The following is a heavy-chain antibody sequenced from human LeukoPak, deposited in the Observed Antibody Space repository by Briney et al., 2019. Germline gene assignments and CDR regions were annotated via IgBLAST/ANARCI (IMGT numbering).Heavy chain of an antibody. CDR3: ARGTVPYGDYSD. J-gene: IGHJ4*02. CDR2: IYYSGST. CDR1: GGSISSGDYY. Sequence: SETLSLTCTVSGGSISSGDYYWSWIRQPPGKGREWFGYIYYSGSTYYNPSLKSRFTISVDTSKIQFSLKLSSVTAADTAVYYCARGTVPYGDYSDWGQGTLVTVSS. V-gene: IGHV4-30-4*01. D-gene: IGHD4-17*01.